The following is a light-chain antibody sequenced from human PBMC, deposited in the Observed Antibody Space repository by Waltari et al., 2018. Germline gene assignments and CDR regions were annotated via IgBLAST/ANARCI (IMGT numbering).Light chain of an antibody. J-gene: IGLJ2*01. V-gene: IGLV4-69*01. Sequence: QLVLTQSPSASASLGASVKLTCTLSSGHNSYAIAWHQQQPEKGPRYLMKLNSDGSHSKGDGSPDRCSGSSSGAERYLTISSLQSEDEADYYCQTWDSGTVVFGGGTKLTVL. CDR3: QTWDSGTVV. CDR2: LNSDGSH. CDR1: SGHNSYA.